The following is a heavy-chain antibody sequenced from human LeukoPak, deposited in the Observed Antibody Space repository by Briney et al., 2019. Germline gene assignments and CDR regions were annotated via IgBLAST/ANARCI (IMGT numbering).Heavy chain of an antibody. Sequence: PGGSLRLSCAASGFTFDDYAMHWVRQAPGKGLEWVSGISWNSGSIGYADSVKGRFTISRDNAKNSLYLQMNSLRAEDTALYYCAKAPGGIVVVPAADYWGQGTLVTVSS. D-gene: IGHD3-22*01. J-gene: IGHJ4*02. CDR1: GFTFDDYA. CDR2: ISWNSGSI. V-gene: IGHV3-9*01. CDR3: AKAPGGIVVVPAADY.